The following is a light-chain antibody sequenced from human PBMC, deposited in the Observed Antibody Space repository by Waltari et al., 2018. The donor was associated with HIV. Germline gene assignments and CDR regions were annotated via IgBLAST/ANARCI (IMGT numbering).Light chain of an antibody. J-gene: IGLJ2*01. CDR1: SSDIGAYDY. CDR2: DVN. Sequence: HSALTQPRSVSGSPGQSVTISCTGTSSDIGAYDYVSWFQKFPGRAPKLLIFDVNKRPSVVPDRFSVFKSGDTASLTISGLQPDDESDYFCSSYGGVASYLIFGGGTTLTVL. CDR3: SSYGGVASYLI. V-gene: IGLV2-11*01.